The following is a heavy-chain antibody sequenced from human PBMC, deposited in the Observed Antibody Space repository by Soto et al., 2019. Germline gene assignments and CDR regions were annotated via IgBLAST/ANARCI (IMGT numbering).Heavy chain of an antibody. D-gene: IGHD1-26*01. V-gene: IGHV3-11*01. CDR3: AGQLVRGVGATSH. CDR2: ISPGGDVT. J-gene: IGHJ4*02. Sequence: QVQLLESGGGLVKPGGSLRLSCVASGFTFSDYYLSWIRQAPGKGLEWVSYISPGGDVTYYGDSVKGRVTISRDNTKTSLYLLMNSLPTADTAAYYCAGQLVRGVGATSHWGQGDLVCVSS. CDR1: GFTFSDYY.